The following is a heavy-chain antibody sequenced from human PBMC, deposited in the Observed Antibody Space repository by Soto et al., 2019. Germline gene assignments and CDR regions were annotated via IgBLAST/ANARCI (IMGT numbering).Heavy chain of an antibody. J-gene: IGHJ6*02. CDR2: ISRTSSAI. CDR3: ETVGAFNYKHSYYYNGMDV. Sequence: VGSLRLSCEVSGCTFSRFSMNWVRQAPVKGLQWVSYISRTSSAIYYADSVKGRFTISRDNAINSLYLQMNSLRDEDSAVYYCETVGAFNYKHSYYYNGMDVWGQRTTLTVSS. D-gene: IGHD3-10*01. CDR1: GCTFSRFS. V-gene: IGHV3-48*02.